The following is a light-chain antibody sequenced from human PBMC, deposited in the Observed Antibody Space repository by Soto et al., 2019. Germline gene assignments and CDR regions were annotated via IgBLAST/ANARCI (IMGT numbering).Light chain of an antibody. CDR3: QQYDSYPYT. J-gene: IGKJ2*01. CDR2: QAY. Sequence: DIQMTQSPSTLSASAGDRVTITCRASQSISSWLAWYQQKPGKAPKLLIFQAYVLQGGVPSRFSGSGSGTEFTLTISSLRPDDFATYYCQQYDSYPYTFGQGTKLEIK. V-gene: IGKV1-5*03. CDR1: QSISSW.